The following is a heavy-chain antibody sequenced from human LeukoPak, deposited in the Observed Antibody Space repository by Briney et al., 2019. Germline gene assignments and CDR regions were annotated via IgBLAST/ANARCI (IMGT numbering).Heavy chain of an antibody. Sequence: SETLSLTCAVSDDSFSSHYWTWIRQPPGKGLEWIGYISYIGSTNYNPSLKSRVTISIDTSRNQFSLRLSSVTAADTAVYYCARDVVRVTKAFDIWGQETMLRVSS. CDR1: DDSFSSHY. V-gene: IGHV4-59*11. D-gene: IGHD4-17*01. J-gene: IGHJ3*02. CDR3: ARDVVRVTKAFDI. CDR2: ISYIGST.